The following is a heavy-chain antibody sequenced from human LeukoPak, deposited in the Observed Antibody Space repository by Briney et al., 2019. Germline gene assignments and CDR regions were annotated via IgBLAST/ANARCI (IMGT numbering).Heavy chain of an antibody. D-gene: IGHD5-12*01. J-gene: IGHJ6*03. Sequence: GGSLRLSCAASGFTFSDYYMSWIRQAPGKGLEWVSYISSSGSTIYYADSVKGRFTISRDNAKNSLYLQMNSLRAEDTAVYYCARDVRYSGYDYYYYYYMDVWGKGTTVTVS. CDR1: GFTFSDYY. CDR3: ARDVRYSGYDYYYYYYMDV. V-gene: IGHV3-11*01. CDR2: ISSSGSTI.